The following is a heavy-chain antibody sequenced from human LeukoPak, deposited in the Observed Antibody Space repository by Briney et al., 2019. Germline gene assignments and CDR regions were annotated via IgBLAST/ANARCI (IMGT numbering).Heavy chain of an antibody. CDR2: IRYDGSNK. CDR3: AKERLESGSYTNMYYYYYMDV. J-gene: IGHJ6*03. CDR1: GFTFSSYG. V-gene: IGHV3-30*02. D-gene: IGHD1-26*01. Sequence: GGSLRLSCAASGFTFSSYGMHWVRQAPGKGLEWVAFIRYDGSNKYYADSVKGRFTISRDNSKNTLYLQMNSLRAEDTAVYYCAKERLESGSYTNMYYYYYMDVWGKGTTVTISS.